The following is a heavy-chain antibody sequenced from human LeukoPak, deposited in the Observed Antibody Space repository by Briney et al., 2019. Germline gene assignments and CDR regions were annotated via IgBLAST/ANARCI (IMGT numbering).Heavy chain of an antibody. CDR3: ARVLRGVIDYFDY. V-gene: IGHV3-48*04. CDR2: ISSSGRTM. Sequence: GGSLRLSCAASGFTFSSYGMSWVRQAPGKGLEWLSYISSSGRTMYYADSVKGRFTISRDNAKNSLSLQMNSLRAEDTAVYYCARVLRGVIDYFDYWGQGTLVTVSS. CDR1: GFTFSSYG. J-gene: IGHJ4*02. D-gene: IGHD3-10*01.